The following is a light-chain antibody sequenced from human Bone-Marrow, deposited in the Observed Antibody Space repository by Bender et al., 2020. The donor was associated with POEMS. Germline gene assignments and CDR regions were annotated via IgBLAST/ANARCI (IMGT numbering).Light chain of an antibody. J-gene: IGLJ3*02. CDR2: YDD. CDR3: AVWDDTLNGLV. CDR1: SSNIGNHG. V-gene: IGLV1-36*01. Sequence: QSVVTQPPSLSEAPRQRVIISCSGSSSNIGNHGVNWYQQLPGEAPKLLIYYDDLLTPGVSDRFSASKSGTSASLAISELQSEDEALYYCAVWDDTLNGLVFGGGTKLTVL.